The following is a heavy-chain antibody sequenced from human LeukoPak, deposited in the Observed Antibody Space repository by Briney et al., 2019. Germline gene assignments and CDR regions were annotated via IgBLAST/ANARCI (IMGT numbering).Heavy chain of an antibody. J-gene: IGHJ4*02. Sequence: PGRSLRLSCAASGFTFSSYATHWVRQAPGKGLEWVAVISYDGSNKYYADSVKGRSTISRDNSKNTLYLQMNSLRAEDTAVYYCASAVAGTYWGQGTLVTVSS. V-gene: IGHV3-30-3*01. CDR2: ISYDGSNK. D-gene: IGHD6-19*01. CDR1: GFTFSSYA. CDR3: ASAVAGTY.